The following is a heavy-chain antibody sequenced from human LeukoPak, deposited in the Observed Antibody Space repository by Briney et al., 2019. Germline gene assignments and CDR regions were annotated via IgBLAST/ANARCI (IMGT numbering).Heavy chain of an antibody. CDR1: EFTLNKYT. CDR2: INNSSRYI. J-gene: IGHJ6*02. V-gene: IGHV3-21*01. CDR3: ARDLGIVYYYGMDV. Sequence: GGSLRLSCAPPEFTLNKYTSNWVRRVPGKGLEWVSSINNSSRYISYADSVNGRFTISRDNAKNSLYLQMNSLRAEDTAVYYCARDLGIVYYYGMDVWGQGTTVIVSS. D-gene: IGHD7-27*01.